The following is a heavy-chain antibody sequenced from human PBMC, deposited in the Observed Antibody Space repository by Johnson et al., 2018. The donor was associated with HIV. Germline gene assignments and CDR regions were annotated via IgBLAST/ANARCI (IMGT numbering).Heavy chain of an antibody. J-gene: IGHJ3*02. CDR1: GFTFSDYY. D-gene: IGHD1-26*01. CDR2: ISITGNTI. Sequence: QVQLVESGGGLVKPGGSLRLSCAASGFTFSDYYMGWIRQAPGKGLEWISYISITGNTIYYADSVKGRFTISRDNAKNSLSLQMNRLRAEDAAVYYCARERLYSGSLGAFDIWGQGTAVTVSS. CDR3: ARERLYSGSLGAFDI. V-gene: IGHV3-11*04.